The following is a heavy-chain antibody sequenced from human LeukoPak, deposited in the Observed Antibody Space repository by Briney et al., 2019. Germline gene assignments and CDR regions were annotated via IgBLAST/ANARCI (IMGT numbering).Heavy chain of an antibody. V-gene: IGHV4-34*01. CDR1: GGSFSGYY. CDR3: AREATSNDYGDA. D-gene: IGHD4-17*01. CDR2: INHSGST. J-gene: IGHJ4*02. Sequence: SETLSLTCAVYGGSFSGYYWSWIRQPPGKGLEWIGEINHSGSTNYNPSLKSRVTISVDTSKNQFSLKLSSVTAADTAVYYCAREATSNDYGDAWGQGTLVTVSS.